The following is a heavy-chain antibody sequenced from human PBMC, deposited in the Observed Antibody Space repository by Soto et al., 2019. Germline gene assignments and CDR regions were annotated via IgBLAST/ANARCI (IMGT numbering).Heavy chain of an antibody. Sequence: PSETLSPTCTVSGGSISSSSYYWGWIRQPPGKGLEWIGSIYYSGSTYYNPSLKSRVTISVDTSKNQFSLKLSSVTAADTAVYYCARRRRELDYWGQGTLVNVSS. J-gene: IGHJ4*02. CDR3: ARRRRELDY. V-gene: IGHV4-39*01. CDR2: IYYSGST. CDR1: GGSISSSSYY.